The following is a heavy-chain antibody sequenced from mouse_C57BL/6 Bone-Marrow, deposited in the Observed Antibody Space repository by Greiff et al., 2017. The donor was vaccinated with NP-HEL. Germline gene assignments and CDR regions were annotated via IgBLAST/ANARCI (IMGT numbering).Heavy chain of an antibody. CDR1: GYTFTSYW. D-gene: IGHD6-1*01. CDR2: IDPSDSYT. Sequence: QVQLQQPGAELVLPGASVKLSCKASGYTFTSYWMHWVKQRPGQGLEWIGEIDPSDSYTNYNQKFKGKSTLTVDKSSSTAYMQLSSLTSEDSAFYYCARGGPLRFYYLDYWGQGTTLTVSS. CDR3: ARGGPLRFYYLDY. V-gene: IGHV1-69*01. J-gene: IGHJ2*01.